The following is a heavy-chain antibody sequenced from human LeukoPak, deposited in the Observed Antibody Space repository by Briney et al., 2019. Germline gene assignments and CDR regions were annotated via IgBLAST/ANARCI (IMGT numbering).Heavy chain of an antibody. J-gene: IGHJ4*02. D-gene: IGHD3-10*01. V-gene: IGHV3-23*01. CDR2: ISGRGGGP. Sequence: GGSLRLSCAASGFAFSKYAMSWVRQAPGKGLEWVSGISGRGGGPYNANHVKGRFTTSKDKSKHTLYLQMNNLRPDDTAVYYCARDRDGTGNYPLDYWGQGTLVIVSS. CDR3: ARDRDGTGNYPLDY. CDR1: GFAFSKYA.